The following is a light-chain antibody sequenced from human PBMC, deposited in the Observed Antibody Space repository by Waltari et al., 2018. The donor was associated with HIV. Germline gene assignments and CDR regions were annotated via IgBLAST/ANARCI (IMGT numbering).Light chain of an antibody. J-gene: IGKJ4*01. V-gene: IGKV1-12*01. CDR3: QHGSDFPLS. CDR2: ASS. CDR1: QDINTR. Sequence: IQLTQSPPSLSASVGDRVTITCRASQDINTRLAWYQQKPGKAPNLVIYASSRLQSGFPSRFSGSGSGTFFTLTIDDFQTDDSATYYCQHGSDFPLSFGGGTKVEI.